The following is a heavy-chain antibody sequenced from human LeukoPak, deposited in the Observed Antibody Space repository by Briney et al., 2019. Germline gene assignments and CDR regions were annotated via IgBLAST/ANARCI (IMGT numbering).Heavy chain of an antibody. CDR3: ARGPSWTGVRPNWFDP. V-gene: IGHV1-2*04. CDR1: GYTFTGYY. J-gene: IGHJ5*02. Sequence: ASVKVSCKASGYTFTGYYMHWVRQAPGQGLEWMGWINPNSGGTNYAQKFQGWVTMTRDTSISTAYMELSRLRSDDTAVYYCARGPSWTGVRPNWFDPWGQGTLVTVSS. CDR2: INPNSGGT. D-gene: IGHD3/OR15-3a*01.